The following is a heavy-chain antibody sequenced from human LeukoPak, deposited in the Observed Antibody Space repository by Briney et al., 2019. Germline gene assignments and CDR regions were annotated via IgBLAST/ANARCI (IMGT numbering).Heavy chain of an antibody. CDR2: ISGSGGST. V-gene: IGHV3-23*01. CDR1: GFTFSSYA. CDR3: AKDSYDSSGYYYFLSPPDY. D-gene: IGHD3-22*01. J-gene: IGHJ4*02. Sequence: HPGGSLRLSCAASGFTFSSYAMSWVRQAPGKGLEWVSAISGSGGSTYYADSVKGRFTISRDNSKNTLYLQMNSLRAEDTAVYYCAKDSYDSSGYYYFLSPPDYWGQGTLVTVSS.